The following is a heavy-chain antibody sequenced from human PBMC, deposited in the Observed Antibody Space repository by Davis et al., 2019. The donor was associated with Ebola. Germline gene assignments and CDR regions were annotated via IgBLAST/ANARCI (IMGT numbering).Heavy chain of an antibody. V-gene: IGHV4-4*02. CDR2: IYHSGST. Sequence: PSETLSLTCAVSGGSISSSNWWSWVRQPPGKGLEWIGEIYHSGSTNYNPSLKSRVTISVDKSKNQFSLKLSSVTAADTAVYYCARADNSLPYYFDYWGQGTLVTVSS. CDR1: GGSISSSNW. D-gene: IGHD4-23*01. J-gene: IGHJ4*02. CDR3: ARADNSLPYYFDY.